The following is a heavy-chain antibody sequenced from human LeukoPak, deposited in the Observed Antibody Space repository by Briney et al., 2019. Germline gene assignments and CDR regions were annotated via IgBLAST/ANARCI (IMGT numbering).Heavy chain of an antibody. D-gene: IGHD6-25*01. V-gene: IGHV4-59*01. J-gene: IGHJ4*02. CDR2: IYYSGST. CDR1: GGSISSYY. CDR3: AREAYHGGSSFGY. Sequence: SETLSLTCTVSGGSISSYYWSWIRQPPGKGLEWIGYIYYSGSTNYNPSLKSRVTISVDTSKNQFSLKLSSVTAADTAVYYCAREAYHGGSSFGYWGQGTLVTVSS.